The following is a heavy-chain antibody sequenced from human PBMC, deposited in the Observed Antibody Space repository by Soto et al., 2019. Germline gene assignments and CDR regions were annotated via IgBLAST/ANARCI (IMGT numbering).Heavy chain of an antibody. CDR3: ARELELLFDYYYYGMDV. V-gene: IGHV6-1*01. CDR1: GDSVSSNSAA. CDR2: TYYRSKWYN. Sequence: SQTLSLTCAISGDSVSSNSAAWNWIRQSPSRGLEWLGRTYYRSKWYNDYAVSVKSRMTINPDTSKNQFSLQLNSVTPEDTAVYYCARELELLFDYYYYGMDVWGQGTTVTVSS. D-gene: IGHD1-7*01. J-gene: IGHJ6*02.